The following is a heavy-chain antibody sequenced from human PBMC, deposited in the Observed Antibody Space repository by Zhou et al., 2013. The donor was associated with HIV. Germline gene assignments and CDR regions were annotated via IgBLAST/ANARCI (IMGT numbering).Heavy chain of an antibody. CDR1: GGTFDNHP. CDR3: AIGSHDLRAFSWLSHT. D-gene: IGHD3-16*02. Sequence: VQLVQSGTEVKKPGSSVKISCKATGGTFDNHPISWVRQAPGQGLDYLGGVSPVSAIGNHSHRFQDRLTISADRSRAISYLELTSLTPDDTALYFCAIGSHDLRAFSWLSHTWGPGTLVFVSS. V-gene: IGHV1-69*14. CDR2: VSPVSAIG. J-gene: IGHJ5*02.